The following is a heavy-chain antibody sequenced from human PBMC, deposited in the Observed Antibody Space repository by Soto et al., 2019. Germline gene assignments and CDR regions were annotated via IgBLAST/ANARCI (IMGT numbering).Heavy chain of an antibody. V-gene: IGHV3-48*01. CDR3: ARDSDDSSGYYLLGVYYFDY. CDR1: GFTFSSYS. CDR2: ISSSSSTI. Sequence: GGSLRLSCAASGFTFSSYSMNWVRQAPGKGLEWVSYISSSSSTIYYADPVKGRFTISRDNDKNSLYLQMNSLRAEDTAVYYCARDSDDSSGYYLLGVYYFDYWGQGTLVTVSS. D-gene: IGHD3-22*01. J-gene: IGHJ4*02.